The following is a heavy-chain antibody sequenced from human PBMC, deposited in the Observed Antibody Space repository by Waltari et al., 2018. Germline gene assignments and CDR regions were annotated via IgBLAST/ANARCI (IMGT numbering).Heavy chain of an antibody. J-gene: IGHJ4*02. D-gene: IGHD3-3*01. CDR2: IYYSGST. CDR1: GCSISSYY. Sequence: QVQLQESGPGLVKPSETLSLTCTVSGCSISSYYWSWIRQPPGKGLEWIGYIYYSGSTNYNPSLKSRVTISVDTSKNQFSLKLSSVTAADTAVYYCARTFTIFGGYDYWGQGTLVTVSS. CDR3: ARTFTIFGGYDY. V-gene: IGHV4-59*01.